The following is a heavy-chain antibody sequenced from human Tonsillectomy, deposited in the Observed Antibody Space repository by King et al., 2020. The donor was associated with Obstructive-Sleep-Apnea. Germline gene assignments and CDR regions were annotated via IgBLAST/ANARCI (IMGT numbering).Heavy chain of an antibody. V-gene: IGHV3-30-3*01. Sequence: VQLVESGGGVVQPGRSLRLSCAASGLTFISYAMHWVRQAPGKGLEWVAVISYDGSNKYYADSLKGRFTISRDNSKITLYLQMNSLRAEDTAVYYCARDRGSGSKPTGFDYWGQGTLVTVSS. CDR1: GLTFISYA. CDR3: ARDRGSGSKPTGFDY. J-gene: IGHJ4*02. D-gene: IGHD3-10*01. CDR2: ISYDGSNK.